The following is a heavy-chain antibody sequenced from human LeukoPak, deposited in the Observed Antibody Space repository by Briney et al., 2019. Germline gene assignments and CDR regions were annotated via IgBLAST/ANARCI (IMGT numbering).Heavy chain of an antibody. Sequence: PSETLSLTCAVYGGFFSGYYWSWIRQPPGKGLEWIGEINHSGSTNYNPSLKSRVTISVDTSKNQFSLKLSSVTAADTAVYYCARTKWQQLHSFDYWGQGTLVTVSS. CDR1: GGFFSGYY. V-gene: IGHV4-34*01. CDR3: ARTKWQQLHSFDY. CDR2: INHSGST. D-gene: IGHD6-13*01. J-gene: IGHJ4*02.